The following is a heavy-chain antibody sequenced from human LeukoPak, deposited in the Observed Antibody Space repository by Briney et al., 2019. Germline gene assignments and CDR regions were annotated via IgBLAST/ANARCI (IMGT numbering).Heavy chain of an antibody. V-gene: IGHV3-21*01. J-gene: IGHJ4*02. CDR1: GFTFSSYA. CDR3: ARDLWLGQFDY. Sequence: GGSLRLSCAASGFTFSSYAMSWVRQAPGKGLEWVSSISSSSSYIYYADSVKGRFTISRDNAKNSLYLQMNSLRAEDTAVYYCARDLWLGQFDYWGQGTLVTVSS. D-gene: IGHD6-19*01. CDR2: ISSSSSYI.